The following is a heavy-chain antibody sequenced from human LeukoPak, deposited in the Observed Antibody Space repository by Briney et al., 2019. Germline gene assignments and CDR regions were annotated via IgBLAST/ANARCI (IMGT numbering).Heavy chain of an antibody. CDR1: GSTFTDNY. D-gene: IGHD2-15*01. J-gene: IGHJ5*02. CDR3: ATAGHCSGGSCSDWFDP. Sequence: ASVKVSCKASGSTFTDNYIHWVRQAPGQGLEWMGWFSPNSGGINYARKFQGRVTMTRDTSIGTAYMELSSLRSDDTAVYYCATAGHCSGGSCSDWFDPWGQGTLVTVSS. CDR2: FSPNSGGI. V-gene: IGHV1-2*02.